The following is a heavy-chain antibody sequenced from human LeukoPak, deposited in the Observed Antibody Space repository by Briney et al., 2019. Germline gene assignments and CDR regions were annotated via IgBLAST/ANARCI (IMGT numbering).Heavy chain of an antibody. V-gene: IGHV4-61*02. J-gene: IGHJ4*02. CDR1: DGSISSGYYY. D-gene: IGHD6-19*01. CDR2: IYTTGTT. Sequence: PSETLSLTCTVSDGSISSGYYYWSWIRQPAGKGLEWIGRIYTTGTTNYNPSLKSRVTISVDPSKNRFSLRLNSVTAADTAVYYCARSKQWLPFDYWGQGTLVTVSS. CDR3: ARSKQWLPFDY.